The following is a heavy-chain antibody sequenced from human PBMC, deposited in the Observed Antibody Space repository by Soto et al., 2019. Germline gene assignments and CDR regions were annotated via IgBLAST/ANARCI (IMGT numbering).Heavy chain of an antibody. D-gene: IGHD3-22*01. CDR1: GITVSTNY. CDR2: IYSDGKT. V-gene: IGHV3-53*02. Sequence: EVQLVETGGGLIQPGGSLRLSCAASGITVSTNYMSWVRQAPGKGLEWVSVIYSDGKTFYADSVKGRFTISRDNSQNTVALQVNSLGGDDAAVYYFARDGGGGYYDSSGYMGVWGQGTLVTVSS. J-gene: IGHJ4*02. CDR3: ARDGGGGYYDSSGYMGV.